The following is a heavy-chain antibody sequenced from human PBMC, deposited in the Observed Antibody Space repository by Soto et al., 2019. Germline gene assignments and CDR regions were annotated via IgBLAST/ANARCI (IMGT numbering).Heavy chain of an antibody. CDR1: GFTFSGYE. D-gene: IGHD3-22*01. Sequence: PGGSLILSCAASGFTFSGYEMNWVRQAPGKGLEWVSYISGSGSTIYYADSVKGRFTISRDNAKDSLYLQMNSLRAEDTAVYYCAREVVVFGVIIPTTMDVWGQGNTVTVSS. J-gene: IGHJ6*02. CDR3: AREVVVFGVIIPTTMDV. V-gene: IGHV3-48*03. CDR2: ISGSGSTI.